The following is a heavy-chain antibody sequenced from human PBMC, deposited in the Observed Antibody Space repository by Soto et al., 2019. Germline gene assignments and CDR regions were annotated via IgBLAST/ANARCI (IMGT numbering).Heavy chain of an antibody. CDR3: ARDRWLHRNWFDP. V-gene: IGHV4-30-4*01. J-gene: IGHJ5*02. D-gene: IGHD5-12*01. CDR1: VGSISSGDYY. Sequence: PSETLSLTCTVSVGSISSGDYYWSWIRQPPGKGLEWIGYIYYSGSTYYNPSLKSRVTISVDTSKNQFSLKLSSVTAADTAVYYGARDRWLHRNWFDPWGQGTMVTVSS. CDR2: IYYSGST.